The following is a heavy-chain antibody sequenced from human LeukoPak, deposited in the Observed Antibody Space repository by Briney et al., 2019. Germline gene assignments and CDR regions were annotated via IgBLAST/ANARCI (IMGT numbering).Heavy chain of an antibody. D-gene: IGHD3-10*02. J-gene: IGHJ6*02. CDR3: ARHVQDLGIKV. CDR1: GGSISSGGYY. Sequence: ASETLSLTCTVSGGSISSGGYYWSWIRQHPGKGLEWIGSIYRRGSTSYNPSLKSRVTVSEDMSKNHFSLRLSSVTAADTAVYYCARHVQDLGIKVWGQGTTVTVSS. V-gene: IGHV4-39*01. CDR2: IYRRGST.